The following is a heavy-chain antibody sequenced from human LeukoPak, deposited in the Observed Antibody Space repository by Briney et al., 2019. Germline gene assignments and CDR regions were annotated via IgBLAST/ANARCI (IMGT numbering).Heavy chain of an antibody. CDR3: ARLESGAAAGTGVDY. D-gene: IGHD6-13*01. J-gene: IGHJ4*02. CDR1: GGTFSSYA. CDR2: IIPILGIA. Sequence: ASVKVSCKASGGTFSSYAISWVRQAPGQGLEWMGRIIPILGIANYAQKFQGRVTITADKSTSTAYMELSSLRSEDTAVYYCARLESGAAAGTGVDYWGQGTLVTVSS. V-gene: IGHV1-69*04.